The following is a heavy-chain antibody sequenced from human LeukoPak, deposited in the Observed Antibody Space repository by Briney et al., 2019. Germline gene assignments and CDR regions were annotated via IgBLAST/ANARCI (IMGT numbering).Heavy chain of an antibody. J-gene: IGHJ4*02. CDR1: GYTFTVYY. V-gene: IGHV1-2*06. D-gene: IGHD2-2*01. CDR3: ARSPRYCSSTSCLDY. Sequence: ASVKVSCKASGYTFTVYYMHWVRQAPGQGLEWMGRINPNSGGTNYAQKFQGRVTMTRDTSISTAYMELSRLRSDDTAVYYCARSPRYCSSTSCLDYWGQGTLVTVSS. CDR2: INPNSGGT.